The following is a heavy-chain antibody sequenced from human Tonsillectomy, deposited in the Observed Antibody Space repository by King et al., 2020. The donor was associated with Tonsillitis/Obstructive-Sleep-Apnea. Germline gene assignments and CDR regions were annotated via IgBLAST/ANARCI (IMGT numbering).Heavy chain of an antibody. D-gene: IGHD4-17*01. CDR1: GFTFSDYY. CDR3: ARKGGTTVTYWYFDL. V-gene: IGHV3-11*05. J-gene: IGHJ2*01. Sequence: VQLVESGGGLGKPGGSLRLSCAASGFTFSDYYMSCIRQAPGKGLEWVSYISSSSIYTNYADSVKGRFTISRVHAKNSLYLQMNSLRAEDTAVYYCARKGGTTVTYWYFDLGGRGTLVTVSS. CDR2: ISSSSIYT.